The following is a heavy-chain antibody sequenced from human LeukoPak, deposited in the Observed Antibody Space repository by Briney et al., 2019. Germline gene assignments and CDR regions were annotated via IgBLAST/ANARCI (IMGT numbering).Heavy chain of an antibody. V-gene: IGHV4-30-4*01. Sequence: SETLSLTCTVSGGSISSGDYYWSWIRQPPGKGLEWIGYIYSSGSTYYNPSLKSRVTISVDTPKNQFSLKLSSVTAADTAVYYCARGGSSSGSYYNWFDPWGQGTLVTVSS. CDR2: IYSSGST. D-gene: IGHD3-10*01. CDR1: GGSISSGDYY. J-gene: IGHJ5*02. CDR3: ARGGSSSGSYYNWFDP.